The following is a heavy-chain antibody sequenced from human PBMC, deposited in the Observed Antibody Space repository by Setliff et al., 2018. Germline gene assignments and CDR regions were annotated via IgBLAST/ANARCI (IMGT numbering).Heavy chain of an antibody. CDR1: GFAVSGAY. J-gene: IGHJ3*02. D-gene: IGHD3-22*01. V-gene: IGHV3-53*05. CDR3: ARDNDSTRDAFDI. CDR2: IYSGGST. Sequence: GSLRLSCAASGFAVSGAYMSWVRQAPGKGLEWVSIIYSGGSTYYADSVKGRFTISRDNSKNTLYLQMNSLRAEDTAVYYCARDNDSTRDAFDIWGQGTMVTVS.